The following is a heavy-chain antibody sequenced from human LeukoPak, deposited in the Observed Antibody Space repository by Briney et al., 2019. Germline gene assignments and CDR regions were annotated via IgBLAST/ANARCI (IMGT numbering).Heavy chain of an antibody. Sequence: ASVKVSCKASGFTFTSSAVQWVRQARGQRLEWIGWIVVGSGNTNYAQKFQERVTITRDMSTSTAYMELSSLRSEDTAVYYCARGYYDSSGYSPLFDYWGQGTLVTVSS. CDR3: ARGYYDSSGYSPLFDY. CDR2: IVVGSGNT. CDR1: GFTFTSSA. J-gene: IGHJ4*02. D-gene: IGHD3-22*01. V-gene: IGHV1-58*01.